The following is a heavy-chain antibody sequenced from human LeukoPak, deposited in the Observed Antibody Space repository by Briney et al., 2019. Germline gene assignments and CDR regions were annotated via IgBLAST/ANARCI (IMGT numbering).Heavy chain of an antibody. CDR2: IYHSGST. D-gene: IGHD2/OR15-2a*01. CDR1: GGSISSSNW. CDR3: ARAPDALLGRTTYNWFDP. Sequence: PSETLSLTCAVSGGSISSSNWWSWVRQPPGKGLEWIGEIYHSGSTNYNPSLKSRVSISVDKSKNQFSLKLSSVTAADTAVYYCARAPDALLGRTTYNWFDPWGQGTLVTVSS. J-gene: IGHJ5*02. V-gene: IGHV4-4*02.